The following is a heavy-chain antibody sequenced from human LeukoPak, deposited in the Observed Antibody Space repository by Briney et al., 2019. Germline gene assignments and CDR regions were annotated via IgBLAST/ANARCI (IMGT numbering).Heavy chain of an antibody. CDR2: TSGSGTTT. Sequence: GGSLRLSCAASGFTFSTYGMSWVRQTPGKGLGWVSATSGSGTTTYYEDSVKGRFTISRDNSQNTLYLQMNSLRAEDTAVYYCAKGSDSSAWTLFDYWGQGTLVTVSS. CDR3: AKGSDSSAWTLFDY. D-gene: IGHD6-25*01. CDR1: GFTFSTYG. V-gene: IGHV3-23*01. J-gene: IGHJ4*02.